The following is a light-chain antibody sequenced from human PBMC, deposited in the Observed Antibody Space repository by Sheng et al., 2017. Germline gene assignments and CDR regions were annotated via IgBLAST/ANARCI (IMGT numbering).Light chain of an antibody. J-gene: IGKJ1*01. CDR2: AAS. CDR3: QQANSFPPGT. CDR1: QDISSW. Sequence: DIQMTQSPSSVSASVGDRVTITCRASQDISSWLAWYQQKPGKAPKLLISAASSLQSGVPSRFSGSGSGTDFTLTISSLQPEDFATYYCQQANSFPPGTFGQGTKVEIK. V-gene: IGKV1-12*01.